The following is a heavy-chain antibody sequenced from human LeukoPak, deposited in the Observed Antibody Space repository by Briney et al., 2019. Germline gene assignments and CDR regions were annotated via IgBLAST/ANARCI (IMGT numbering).Heavy chain of an antibody. V-gene: IGHV4-4*02. D-gene: IGHD3-22*01. Sequence: SETLSLTCAVSGGSISSSNWWSWVRQPRGKGLEWIGEIYQSGSTNYNPSLKSRVTISVDKSKNQFSLKLSSVTAADTAVYYCARRWDLYDSSGMNAFDIWGQGTMVTVSS. CDR3: ARRWDLYDSSGMNAFDI. CDR2: IYQSGST. J-gene: IGHJ3*02. CDR1: GGSISSSNW.